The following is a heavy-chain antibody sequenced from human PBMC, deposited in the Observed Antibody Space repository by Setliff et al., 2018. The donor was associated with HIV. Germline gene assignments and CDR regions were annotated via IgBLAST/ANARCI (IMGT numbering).Heavy chain of an antibody. Sequence: KTSETLSLTCAVYGGSFSGYYWSWIRRPPGKGLEWIGYMYYSGNTNYNPSLKIRVTISVDTSKSQFSLKLNSVTAADTAVYYCARDQSDWFYWGQGTLVTVSS. CDR3: ARDQSDWFY. V-gene: IGHV4-59*01. CDR2: MYYSGNT. J-gene: IGHJ4*02. CDR1: GGSFSGYY. D-gene: IGHD3-3*01.